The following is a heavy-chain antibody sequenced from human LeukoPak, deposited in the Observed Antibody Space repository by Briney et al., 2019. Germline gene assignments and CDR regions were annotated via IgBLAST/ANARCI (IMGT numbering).Heavy chain of an antibody. CDR2: IHYSGST. CDR1: GGSISSYY. J-gene: IGHJ4*02. D-gene: IGHD3-9*01. Sequence: PSETLSLTCTVSGGSISSYYWSWIRQPPGKGLEWIGYIHYSGSTNYNPSLKSRVTISVDTSKNQFSLKLSSVTAADTAVYYCARGDYDILTGQIYFDYWGQGTLVTVSS. V-gene: IGHV4-59*01. CDR3: ARGDYDILTGQIYFDY.